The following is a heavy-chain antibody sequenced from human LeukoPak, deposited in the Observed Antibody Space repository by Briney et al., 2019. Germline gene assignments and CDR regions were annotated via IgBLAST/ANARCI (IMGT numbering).Heavy chain of an antibody. J-gene: IGHJ4*02. CDR2: INYSGIT. V-gene: IGHV4-34*01. D-gene: IGHD3-10*01. CDR3: ARGPRGSGSYYKY. Sequence: SETLSLTCAVYGGSFSNYYWRWIRQSPGKGLECIGEINYSGITNYNPSLKSRVTISVDTSKNQFSLNLSSVTAADTAVYYCARGPRGSGSYYKYWGRGTLVTVSS. CDR1: GGSFSNYY.